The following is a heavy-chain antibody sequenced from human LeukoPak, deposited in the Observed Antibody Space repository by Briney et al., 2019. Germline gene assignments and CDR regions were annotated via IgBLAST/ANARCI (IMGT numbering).Heavy chain of an antibody. CDR2: FYYTGDT. V-gene: IGHV4-59*08. CDR3: ASTHYYDSSGYFSAFDI. CDR1: GGSISNYY. D-gene: IGHD3-22*01. Sequence: SETLSLTCTVSGGSISNYYCIWIRQPPGKGLEWIGYFYYTGDTYYNPSLKSRVTISVDTSKNQCSLKLSSVTAADTAVYYCASTHYYDSSGYFSAFDIWGQGTMVTVSS. J-gene: IGHJ3*02.